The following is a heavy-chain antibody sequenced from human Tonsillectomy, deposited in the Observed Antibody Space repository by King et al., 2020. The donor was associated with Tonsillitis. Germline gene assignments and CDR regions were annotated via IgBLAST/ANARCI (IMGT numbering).Heavy chain of an antibody. J-gene: IGHJ6*02. D-gene: IGHD1-26*01. CDR3: ARDSGSSLMDV. CDR1: GGTFSSYV. CDR2: IIPLFGTT. Sequence: QLVQSGAEVKKPGSSMKVSCKASGGTFSSYVLSWVRQAPGQGLEWMGGIIPLFGTTNYARKFKGRVTITADESTSTAYMELSSLRSEDTAVYYCARDSGSSLMDVWGQGTTVTVS. V-gene: IGHV1-69*01.